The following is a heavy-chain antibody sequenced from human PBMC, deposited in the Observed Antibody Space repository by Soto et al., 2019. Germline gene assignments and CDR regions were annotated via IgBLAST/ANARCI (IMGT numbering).Heavy chain of an antibody. D-gene: IGHD4-17*01. V-gene: IGHV3-30*18. CDR3: AKVHLLTTVTTVGD. J-gene: IGHJ4*02. CDR2: ISYHGNDK. CDR1: GFTFSTYG. Sequence: QVQLVESGGGVVQPGRSLRLSCAASGFTFSTYGMHWVRQAPGKGLEWVAVISYHGNDKYYAESVKGRFTISRDKSKNTLYLQMDSLRAEDTAVYYCAKVHLLTTVTTVGDWGQGTLVTVSS.